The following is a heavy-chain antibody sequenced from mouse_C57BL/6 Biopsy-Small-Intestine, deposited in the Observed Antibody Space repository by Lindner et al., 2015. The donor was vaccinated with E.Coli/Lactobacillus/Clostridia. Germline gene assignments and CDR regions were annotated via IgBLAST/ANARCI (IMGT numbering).Heavy chain of an antibody. CDR3: ARGDYSNYYAMDY. D-gene: IGHD2-5*01. Sequence: VQLQESGAELARPGASVKLSCKASGYTFTSYGISWVKQRTGQGLEWIGEIYPRSGNTYYNEEFKGKATLTADKSSSTAYMELRSLTSEDSAVYFCARGDYSNYYAMDYWGQGTSVTVSS. V-gene: IGHV1-81*01. CDR1: GYTFTSYG. J-gene: IGHJ4*01. CDR2: IYPRSGNT.